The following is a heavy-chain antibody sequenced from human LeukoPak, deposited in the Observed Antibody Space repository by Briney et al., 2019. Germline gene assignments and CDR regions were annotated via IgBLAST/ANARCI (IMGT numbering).Heavy chain of an antibody. D-gene: IGHD5-24*01. V-gene: IGHV1-18*01. CDR3: ARELRDGYNSV. CDR2: ISAYNGNT. Sequence: ASVKVSCKASGYTFTSYGISWVRQAPGQGLEWMGWISAYNGNTNYAQKFQGRVTMTRDTSTSTVYMELSSLRSEDTAVYYCARELRDGYNSVWGQGTLVTVSS. CDR1: GYTFTSYG. J-gene: IGHJ4*02.